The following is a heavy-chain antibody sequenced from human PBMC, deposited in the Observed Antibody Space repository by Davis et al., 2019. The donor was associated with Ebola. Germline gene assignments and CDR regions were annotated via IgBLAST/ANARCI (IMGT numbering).Heavy chain of an antibody. J-gene: IGHJ5*02. CDR3: GRGRHNWNTLDL. D-gene: IGHD1/OR15-1a*01. CDR1: RDSMNNYF. V-gene: IGHV4-59*01. Sequence: PSETLSLTCNVSRDSMNNYFWSWIRQTPGREQEWIGYFSYTGTTRYKPSLTSRLTVSGDMSKKQFSLRLTSVTAADTAVYYCGRGRHNWNTLDLWGPGTLVTV. CDR2: FSYTGTT.